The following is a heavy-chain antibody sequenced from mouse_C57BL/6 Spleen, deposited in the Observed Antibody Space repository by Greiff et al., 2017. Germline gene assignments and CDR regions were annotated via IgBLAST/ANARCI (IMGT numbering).Heavy chain of an antibody. Sequence: VQLQQSGAELVRPGASVTLSCKASGYTFTDYEMHWVKQTPVHGLEWIGAIDPETGGTAYNQKFKGKAILTADKSSSTAYMKLRSLTSEDSAVYYCTSSDDYDGFAYWGQGTLVTVSA. CDR3: TSSDDYDGFAY. D-gene: IGHD2-4*01. J-gene: IGHJ3*01. V-gene: IGHV1-15*01. CDR2: IDPETGGT. CDR1: GYTFTDYE.